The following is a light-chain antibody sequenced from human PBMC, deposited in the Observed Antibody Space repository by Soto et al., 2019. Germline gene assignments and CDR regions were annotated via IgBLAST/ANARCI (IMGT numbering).Light chain of an antibody. CDR3: CSYTTTRRV. J-gene: IGLJ2*01. CDR2: DVR. Sequence: QSALTQPASVSGSPGQSITISCTGTSSDVGGYNYVSWYQQHPGKPPKLLIYDVRDRPSGVSSRFSGSKSGNTASLTISGLQADDEADYYCCSYTTTRRVFGGGTKLTVL. V-gene: IGLV2-14*03. CDR1: SSDVGGYNY.